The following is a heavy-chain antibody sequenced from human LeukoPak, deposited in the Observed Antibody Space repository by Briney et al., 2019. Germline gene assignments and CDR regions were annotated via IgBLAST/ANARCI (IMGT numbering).Heavy chain of an antibody. V-gene: IGHV1-18*01. D-gene: IGHD2-2*01. CDR2: ISAYNGNT. CDR3: ASLGLLPAAMDGD. CDR1: GYTFTSYD. J-gene: IGHJ4*02. Sequence: ASVKVSRKASGYTFTSYDINWVRQAPGQGLEWMGWISAYNGNTNYAQKLQGRVTMTTDTSTSTAYMELRSLRSDDTAVYYCASLGLLPAAMDGDWGQGTLVTVSS.